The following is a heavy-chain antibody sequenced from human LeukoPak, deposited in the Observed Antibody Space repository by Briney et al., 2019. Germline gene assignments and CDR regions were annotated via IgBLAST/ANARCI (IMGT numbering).Heavy chain of an antibody. V-gene: IGHV3-7*01. CDR3: ARTTSDFDYVWGSYRPYYFDY. J-gene: IGHJ4*02. CDR2: IKQDGSEK. Sequence: GGSLRLSCAASGFTFSSYWMGWVRQAPGKGLEWVANIKQDGSEKYYVDSVKGRFTISRDNAKNSLYLQMNSLRVEDTAVYYCARTTSDFDYVWGSYRPYYFDYWGQGTLVTVSS. D-gene: IGHD3-16*02. CDR1: GFTFSSYW.